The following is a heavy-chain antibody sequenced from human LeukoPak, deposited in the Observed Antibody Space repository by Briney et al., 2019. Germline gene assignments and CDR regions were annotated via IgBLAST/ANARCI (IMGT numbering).Heavy chain of an antibody. CDR2: INPSGGST. J-gene: IGHJ6*03. Sequence: ASVKVSCKASGYTFTSYYMHWMRQAPGQGLEWMGMINPSGGSTSYAQKFQGRVTMTRDTSTSTVYMELSSLRSEDTAVYYCARDTSDIAATLNMAVWGKRTTVTVSS. V-gene: IGHV1-46*01. CDR3: ARDTSDIAATLNMAV. D-gene: IGHD5-12*01. CDR1: GYTFTSYY.